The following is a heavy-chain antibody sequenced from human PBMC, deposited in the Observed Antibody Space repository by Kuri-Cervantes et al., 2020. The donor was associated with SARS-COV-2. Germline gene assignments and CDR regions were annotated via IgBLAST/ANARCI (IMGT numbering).Heavy chain of an antibody. CDR1: GFTFNNYA. CDR2: ISGDGDRA. Sequence: GESLKISCTASGFTFNNYAMRWVRQAPGKGLEWVSGISGDGDRADYADSVKGRFTISRDNSKNMLHLQMNSLRAEDTAVYYCAKDKGFGELFFDYWGQGTLVTVSS. J-gene: IGHJ4*02. CDR3: AKDKGFGELFFDY. D-gene: IGHD3-10*01. V-gene: IGHV3-23*01.